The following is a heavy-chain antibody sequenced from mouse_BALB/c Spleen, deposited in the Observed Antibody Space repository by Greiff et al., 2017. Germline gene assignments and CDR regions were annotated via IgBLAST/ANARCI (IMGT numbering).Heavy chain of an antibody. CDR3: ARRDGNSLYYFDY. J-gene: IGHJ2*01. V-gene: IGHV3-8*02. CDR2: ISYSGST. D-gene: IGHD2-1*01. Sequence: EVKLVESGPSLVKPSQTLSLTCSVTGDSITSGYWNWIRKFPGNKLEYMGYISYSGSTYYNPSLKSRISITRDTSKNQYYLQLNSVTTEDTATYYCARRDGNSLYYFDYWGQGTTLTVSS. CDR1: GDSITSGY.